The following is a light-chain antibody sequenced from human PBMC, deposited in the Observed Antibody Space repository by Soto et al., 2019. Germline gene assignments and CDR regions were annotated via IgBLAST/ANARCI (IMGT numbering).Light chain of an antibody. CDR3: QSFDNNRRAWV. CDR2: GHT. V-gene: IGLV1-40*01. J-gene: IGLJ3*02. Sequence: QSVVTQPPSVSGAPGQTVTISCTGTWSNIGAGFDVHWYRQLPGTSPTLLIYGHTYRPSGVPDRFSGSKSGTSASLAITGLQAEDEADYSCQSFDNNRRAWVFGGGTKLTVL. CDR1: WSNIGAGFD.